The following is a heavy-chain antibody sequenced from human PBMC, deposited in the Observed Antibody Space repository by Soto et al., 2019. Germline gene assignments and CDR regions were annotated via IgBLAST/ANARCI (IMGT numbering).Heavy chain of an antibody. CDR1: GGSISSGGYY. Sequence: QVQLQESGPGLVKPSQTLSLTCTVSGGSISSGGYYWSWIRQHPGKGLEWIGCIYYSGSTYYNPSLKSRVTISVDTSKNQFSLKLSSVTAADTAVYYCARGGSRLGRNWFDPWGQGTLVTVSS. V-gene: IGHV4-31*03. D-gene: IGHD4-17*01. CDR3: ARGGSRLGRNWFDP. J-gene: IGHJ5*02. CDR2: IYYSGST.